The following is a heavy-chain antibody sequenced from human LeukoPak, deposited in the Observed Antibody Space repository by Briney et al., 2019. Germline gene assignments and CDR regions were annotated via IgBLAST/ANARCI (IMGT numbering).Heavy chain of an antibody. CDR1: GYTFTSYY. CDR3: ARDRVTHLEWGDDDAFDI. CDR2: INPSGGST. V-gene: IGHV1-46*01. D-gene: IGHD3-3*01. Sequence: ASVKVSCKASGYTFTSYYMYWVRQAPGQGLEWMGIINPSGGSTSYAQKFQGRVTMTRDTSTSTVYMELSSLRSEDTAVYYCARDRVTHLEWGDDDAFDIWGQGTMVTVSS. J-gene: IGHJ3*02.